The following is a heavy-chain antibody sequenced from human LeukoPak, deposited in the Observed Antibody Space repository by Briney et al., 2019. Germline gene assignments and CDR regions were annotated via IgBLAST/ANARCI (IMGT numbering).Heavy chain of an antibody. Sequence: GGSLRLSCAASGFTFSDYYMSWIRQAPGKGLEWISYISSSGDTKYYADSVEGRFTISRDNAKNSLYLQMDSLRAEDTAVYYCARVVKVSDIWGQGTMVTVSS. D-gene: IGHD2-21*01. CDR2: ISSSGDTK. V-gene: IGHV3-11*01. CDR1: GFTFSDYY. J-gene: IGHJ3*02. CDR3: ARVVKVSDI.